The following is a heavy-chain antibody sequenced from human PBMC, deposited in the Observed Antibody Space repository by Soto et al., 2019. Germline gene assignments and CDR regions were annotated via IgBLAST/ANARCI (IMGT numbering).Heavy chain of an antibody. V-gene: IGHV4-31*03. Sequence: QVQLQESGPGLVKPSQTLSLTCTVSGGSISSGGYYWSWIRQHPGQGLEWIGYIYYSGSTYYNPSLKSRITISVDTSKNQFALKLSSVTAADTAVYYCARSGYSYGPNPLLYWGQGTLVTVSS. CDR2: IYYSGST. D-gene: IGHD5-18*01. J-gene: IGHJ4*02. CDR1: GGSISSGGYY. CDR3: ARSGYSYGPNPLLY.